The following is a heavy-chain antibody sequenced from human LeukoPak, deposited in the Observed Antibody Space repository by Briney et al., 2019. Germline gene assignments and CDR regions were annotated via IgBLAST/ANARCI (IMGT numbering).Heavy chain of an antibody. D-gene: IGHD2-8*01. CDR3: ARDRHCANGVCHSPPGMDV. J-gene: IGHJ6*02. Sequence: GGSLRLSCAASGFILNDYGMHWVRQAPGKRLEWVADIWFDKNQHFADSVKGRFAISRDNSKNTVYLQINSLRAEDTAVYYCARDRHCANGVCHSPPGMDVWGQGTTVTVSS. V-gene: IGHV3-33*01. CDR1: GFILNDYG. CDR2: IWFDKNQ.